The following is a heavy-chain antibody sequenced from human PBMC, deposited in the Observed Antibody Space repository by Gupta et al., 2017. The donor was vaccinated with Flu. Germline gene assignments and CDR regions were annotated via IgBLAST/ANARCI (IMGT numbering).Heavy chain of an antibody. V-gene: IGHV4-34*01. Sequence: QVLLQQWGAGLLTPSDPLSLTCAVYGGSCRNSYWSWFRRPPGKGLEWIGGINFGGSTNYSPSLKSRVTISGDTSKNQFYLHLTSVTAADTAIYYCARQTSTMIVRPGRGHFDSWGQGTLVTVSS. CDR2: INFGGST. CDR3: ARQTSTMIVRPGRGHFDS. D-gene: IGHD3-22*01. J-gene: IGHJ4*02. CDR1: GGSCRNSY.